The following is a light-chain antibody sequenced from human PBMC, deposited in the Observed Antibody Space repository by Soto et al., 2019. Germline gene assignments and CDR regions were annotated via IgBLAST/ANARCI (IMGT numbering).Light chain of an antibody. CDR1: KLGDKY. Sequence: SSELTQPPSVSGSPGQTASITCSGDKLGDKYACCYQQKQGQSPVMVIYQDSKRPSGLPERFSGSSSWNTATLSVSGTQAMDEDDYYCHAWGSSTVVFGGGTKVTVL. CDR2: QDS. J-gene: IGLJ2*01. CDR3: HAWGSSTVV. V-gene: IGLV3-1*01.